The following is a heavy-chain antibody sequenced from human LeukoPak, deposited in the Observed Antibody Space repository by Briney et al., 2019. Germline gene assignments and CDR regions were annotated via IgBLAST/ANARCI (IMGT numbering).Heavy chain of an antibody. D-gene: IGHD3-3*01. Sequence: SETLSLTCPVSGGSIGSGSYYWSWIRQPAGKGLEWIGRIYTSGSTNYNPSLKSRVTISVDTSKNQFSLKLSSVTAADTAVYYCARERLFGVVIISNYYYYMDVWGKGTTVTVSS. J-gene: IGHJ6*03. CDR3: ARERLFGVVIISNYYYYMDV. V-gene: IGHV4-61*02. CDR1: GGSIGSGSYY. CDR2: IYTSGST.